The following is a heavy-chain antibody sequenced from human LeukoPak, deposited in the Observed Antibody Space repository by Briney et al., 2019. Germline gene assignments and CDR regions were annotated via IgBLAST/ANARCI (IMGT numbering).Heavy chain of an antibody. Sequence: SETLSLTCTVSGGSISSSGYYWGWIRQPPGKGLEWIGSIYYTGTTYYNPSLKSRVTMSVDTSKNQFSLKLSSVTAADTAVYYCARLPRVAARYYYYMDVWGKGTTVTVSS. CDR1: GGSISSSGYY. CDR2: IYYTGTT. D-gene: IGHD6-6*01. J-gene: IGHJ6*03. CDR3: ARLPRVAARYYYYMDV. V-gene: IGHV4-39*01.